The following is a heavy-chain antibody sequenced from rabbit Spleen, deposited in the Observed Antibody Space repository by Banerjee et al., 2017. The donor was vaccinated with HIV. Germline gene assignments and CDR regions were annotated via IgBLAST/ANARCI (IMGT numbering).Heavy chain of an antibody. Sequence: QQQLVESGGGLVKPGASLTLTCKASGFSFSDRDVMCWVRQAPGKGLEWIACIDAGSSGFTYFATWAKGRFTISKTSSTTVTLQMTRLTAADTATYFCARDTASSFSSYGMDLWGPGTLVTVS. CDR1: GFSFSDRDV. CDR3: ARDTASSFSSYGMDL. V-gene: IGHV1S45*01. J-gene: IGHJ6*01. CDR2: IDAGSSGFT. D-gene: IGHD8-1*01.